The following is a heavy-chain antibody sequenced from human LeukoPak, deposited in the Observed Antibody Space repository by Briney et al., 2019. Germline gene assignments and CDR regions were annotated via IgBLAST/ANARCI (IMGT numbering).Heavy chain of an antibody. CDR3: VAGSGWLGET. V-gene: IGHV3-7*01. CDR2: IKQDGSNV. CDR1: GFTFSDYF. J-gene: IGHJ5*02. Sequence: GGSLRLSCAASGFTFSDYFMSWIRQAPGKGLEWVANIKQDGSNVEYLDSVKGRFTISRDNAKSSLYLQMNTLRVEDTAVYYCVAGSGWLGETWGRGTLVTVSS. D-gene: IGHD6-19*01.